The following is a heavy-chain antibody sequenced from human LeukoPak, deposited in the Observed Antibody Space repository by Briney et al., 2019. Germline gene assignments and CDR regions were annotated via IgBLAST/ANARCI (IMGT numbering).Heavy chain of an antibody. V-gene: IGHV3-33*01. Sequence: PGGSLRLSCTTSGFTFTNYGINWVRQAPGKGLEWVAAIWYDGSKISYTDSVKGRFTVSRDISKNTVYLQMNGLKAEDTAVYYCARDDCSTTPCYAYWGQGTLVTVSS. CDR2: IWYDGSKI. CDR3: ARDDCSTTPCYAY. J-gene: IGHJ4*02. CDR1: GFTFTNYG. D-gene: IGHD2-2*01.